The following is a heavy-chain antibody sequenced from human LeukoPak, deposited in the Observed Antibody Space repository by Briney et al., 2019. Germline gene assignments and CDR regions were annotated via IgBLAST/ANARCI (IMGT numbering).Heavy chain of an antibody. V-gene: IGHV3-30-3*01. J-gene: IGHJ4*02. CDR3: ASPPGATRGY. D-gene: IGHD1-26*01. CDR2: ISYDGSNK. CDR1: GFTFSSYA. Sequence: GGSLRLSCAASGFTFSSYAMHWVRQAPGKGLEWVAVISYDGSNKYYADSVKGRFTISRDNSKNTLYLQMNSLRAEDTAVYYCASPPGATRGYWGQGTLVTVSS.